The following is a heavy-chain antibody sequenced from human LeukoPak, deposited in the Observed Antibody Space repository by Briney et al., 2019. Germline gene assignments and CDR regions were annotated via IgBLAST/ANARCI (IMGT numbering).Heavy chain of an antibody. Sequence: SQTLSLTCTVSGGSTSSGGYYWSWIRQHPGKGLEWIVYIYYSGSTYHNPSLKSRVTISVDTSKNQFSLKLSSVTAADTAVYYCARDLDSSGRYFDYWGQGTLVTVSS. CDR2: IYYSGST. CDR1: GGSTSSGGYY. J-gene: IGHJ4*02. CDR3: ARDLDSSGRYFDY. D-gene: IGHD3-22*01. V-gene: IGHV4-31*03.